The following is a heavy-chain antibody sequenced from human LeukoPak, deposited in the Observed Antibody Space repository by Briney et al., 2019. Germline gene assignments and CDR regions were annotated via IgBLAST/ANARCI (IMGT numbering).Heavy chain of an antibody. V-gene: IGHV3-15*01. CDR3: TTDEAFGDGAFDI. CDR1: GFTFSDAW. J-gene: IGHJ3*02. CDR2: IKSRTDGGTT. Sequence: GGSLRLSCAASGFTFSDAWMTWVRQAPGQGLEWVGRIKSRTDGGTTDYAAPVKGRFTISRDDSKNTLYLQMNSLKTEDTAVYYCTTDEAFGDGAFDIWGQGTMVTVSS. D-gene: IGHD3-10*01.